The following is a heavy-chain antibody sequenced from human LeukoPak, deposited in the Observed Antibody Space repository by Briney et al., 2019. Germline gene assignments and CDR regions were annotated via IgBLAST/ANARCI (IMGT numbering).Heavy chain of an antibody. CDR2: ISSSGSTI. D-gene: IGHD5-24*01. Sequence: GGSLRLSCAASAFTFSDYYMSWIRQAPGRGLEWVSYISSSGSTIYYADSVKGRFTISRDNAKNSLYLQMNSLRAEDTAVYYCAREDGYISVAMDVWGKGATVTVSS. V-gene: IGHV3-11*04. CDR3: AREDGYISVAMDV. CDR1: AFTFSDYY. J-gene: IGHJ6*03.